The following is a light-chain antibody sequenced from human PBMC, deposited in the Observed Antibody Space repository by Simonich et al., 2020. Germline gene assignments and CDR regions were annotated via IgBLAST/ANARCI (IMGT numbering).Light chain of an antibody. V-gene: IGLV3-25*03. J-gene: IGLJ2*01. CDR2: KDS. Sequence: SYELTQPPLVSVSPGQTARNTCSGEALPKQYAYWYQQKPGQAPVLVIYKDSERPSGIPERCSGSSSGTTVTLTISGVQAEDEADYYCQSADSSGTYVVFGGGTKLTVL. CDR1: ALPKQY. CDR3: QSADSSGTYVV.